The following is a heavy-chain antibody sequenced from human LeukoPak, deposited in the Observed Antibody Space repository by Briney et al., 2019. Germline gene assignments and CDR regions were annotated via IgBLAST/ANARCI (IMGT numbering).Heavy chain of an antibody. CDR2: IKGDRSEK. CDR3: ASTGYGVRDY. Sequence: GGSLRLSCAASGFTFNNYWMAWVRQAPGKGLEWVANIKGDRSEKFYVDSVKGRFTISRDNAKNSLYLQMGSLRAEDTAVYYCASTGYGVRDYWGQGTLVTVSS. CDR1: GFTFNNYW. J-gene: IGHJ4*02. V-gene: IGHV3-7*03. D-gene: IGHD4-17*01.